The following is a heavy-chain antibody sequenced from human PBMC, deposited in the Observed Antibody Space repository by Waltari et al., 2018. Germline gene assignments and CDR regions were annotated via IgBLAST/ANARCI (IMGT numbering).Heavy chain of an antibody. J-gene: IGHJ4*02. D-gene: IGHD2-15*01. CDR3: TKELRYTTGWRAADS. Sequence: EVQLLESGGGLVQPGGSLRLSCAASGFSFSNFAMSWVRQPPGKGLQWVSSITGGGDGTYYADSVKGGFTISRDRAKNTLFQLMDSLRADDAAVYYCTKELRYTTGWRAADSWGQGTLVTVST. CDR1: GFSFSNFA. CDR2: ITGGGDGT. V-gene: IGHV3-23*01.